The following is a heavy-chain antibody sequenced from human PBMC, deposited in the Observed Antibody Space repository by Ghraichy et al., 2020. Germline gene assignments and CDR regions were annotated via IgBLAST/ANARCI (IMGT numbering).Heavy chain of an antibody. CDR3: ARGGLYCSSTSCLWYYYYYMDV. Sequence: ASVKVSCKASGYTFTGYYMHWVRQAPGQGLERMGWINPNSGGTNYAQKFQGRVTMTRDTSISTAYMELSRLRSDDTAVYYCARGGLYCSSTSCLWYYYYYMDVWGKGTTVTVSS. CDR1: GYTFTGYY. J-gene: IGHJ6*03. V-gene: IGHV1-2*02. D-gene: IGHD2-2*01. CDR2: INPNSGGT.